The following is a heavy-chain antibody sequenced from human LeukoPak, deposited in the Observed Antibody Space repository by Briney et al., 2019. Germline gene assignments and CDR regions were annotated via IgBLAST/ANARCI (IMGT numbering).Heavy chain of an antibody. CDR2: ICSSGST. CDR1: GGSISSGSYY. Sequence: SQTLSLTCTVSGGSISSGSYYWSWMPQPAGKGLDWIGRICSSGSTNYNPSLKSRVTISVDTSKNQFSLKLSSVTAADTAVYYCARGYCSGGSCYSESGGFDPWGQGTLVTVSS. D-gene: IGHD2-15*01. J-gene: IGHJ5*02. V-gene: IGHV4-61*02. CDR3: ARGYCSGGSCYSESGGFDP.